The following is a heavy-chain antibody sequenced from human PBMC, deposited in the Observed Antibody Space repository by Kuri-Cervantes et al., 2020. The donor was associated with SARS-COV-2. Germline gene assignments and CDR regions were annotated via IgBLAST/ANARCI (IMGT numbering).Heavy chain of an antibody. J-gene: IGHJ4*02. V-gene: IGHV3-48*01. D-gene: IGHD3-3*01. CDR2: INDRGSSI. CDR1: GFTFNKYG. CDR3: AREGLGTIFGVETYDY. Sequence: GESLKISCAASGFTFNKYGMNWVRQAPGKGLEWVAYINDRGSSIYYADSVKGRFTISRDNSKNTLYLQMNSLRAEDTAVYYCAREGLGTIFGVETYDYWGQGTLVTVSS.